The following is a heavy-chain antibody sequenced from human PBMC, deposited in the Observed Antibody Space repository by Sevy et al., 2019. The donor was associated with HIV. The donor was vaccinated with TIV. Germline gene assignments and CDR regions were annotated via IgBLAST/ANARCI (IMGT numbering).Heavy chain of an antibody. CDR2: IYYSGST. Sequence: SETLSLTCTVSGGSISSGGYYWSWIRQHPGKGLEWIGYIYYSGSTYYNPSFKSRVTISVDTSKNQFSLKLSSVTAADTAVYYCARDLGYCSSTSCYDYYYYGMDVWGQGTTVTVSS. V-gene: IGHV4-31*03. CDR3: ARDLGYCSSTSCYDYYYYGMDV. J-gene: IGHJ6*02. D-gene: IGHD2-2*01. CDR1: GGSISSGGYY.